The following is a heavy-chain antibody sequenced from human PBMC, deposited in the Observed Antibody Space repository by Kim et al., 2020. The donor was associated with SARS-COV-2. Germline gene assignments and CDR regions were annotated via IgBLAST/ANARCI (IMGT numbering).Heavy chain of an antibody. CDR1: GFTFSDYY. CDR3: ARDHQMATTTHTPGY. CDR2: ISSSSSYT. J-gene: IGHJ4*02. D-gene: IGHD5-12*01. Sequence: GGSLRLSCAASGFTFSDYYMSWIRQAPGKGLEWVSYISSSSSYTNYADSVKGRFTISRDNAKNSLYLQMNSLRAEDTAVYYCARDHQMATTTHTPGYWGQGTLVTVSS. V-gene: IGHV3-11*06.